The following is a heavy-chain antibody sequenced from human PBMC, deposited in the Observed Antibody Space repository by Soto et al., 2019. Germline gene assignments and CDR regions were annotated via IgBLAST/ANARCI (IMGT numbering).Heavy chain of an antibody. CDR2: SGGDDGTT. CDR3: AKKVNSGPGSQYFDY. D-gene: IGHD3-10*01. Sequence: EVQLLESGGGLVQTGGSLRLSCAASGFTFSSYSMSWVRQAPGKGLEWVSGFRSGGDDGTTYYADSVKGRFTISRDNSKNTLFLHMDSLRAEDTAIYYCAKKVNSGPGSQYFDYWGQGTLVTVSS. V-gene: IGHV3-23*01. CDR1: GFTFSSYS. J-gene: IGHJ4*02.